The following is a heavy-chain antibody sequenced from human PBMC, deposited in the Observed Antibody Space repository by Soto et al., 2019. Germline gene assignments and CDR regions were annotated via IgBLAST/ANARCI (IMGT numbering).Heavy chain of an antibody. J-gene: IGHJ4*02. CDR3: ARLGGYCSSTKCYGGGDY. D-gene: IGHD2-2*01. CDR1: GGSISSSSYY. CDR2: IYYSGST. V-gene: IGHV4-39*07. Sequence: SETLSLTCTVSGGSISSSSYYWGWIRQPPGKGLEWIGSIYYSGSTYYNPSLKSRVTISVDTSKNQFSLKLSSVTAADTAVYYCARLGGYCSSTKCYGGGDYWGQGTQVTVSS.